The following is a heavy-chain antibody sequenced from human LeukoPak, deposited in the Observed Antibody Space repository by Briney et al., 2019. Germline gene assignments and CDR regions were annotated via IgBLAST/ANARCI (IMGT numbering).Heavy chain of an antibody. J-gene: IGHJ4*02. V-gene: IGHV1-2*02. CDR3: ARESGAVAGRPIDY. CDR2: INPNSGGT. CDR1: GYTFTGYY. Sequence: ASVKVSCTASGYTFTGYYMHWVRQAPGQGLEWMGWINPNSGGTNYAQKFQGRVTMTRDTSISTAYMELSRLRSDDTAVYYCARESGAVAGRPIDYWGQGTLVTVSS. D-gene: IGHD6-19*01.